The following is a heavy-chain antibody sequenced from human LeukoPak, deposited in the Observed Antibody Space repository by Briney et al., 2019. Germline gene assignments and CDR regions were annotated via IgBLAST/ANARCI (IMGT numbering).Heavy chain of an antibody. D-gene: IGHD3-10*01. CDR2: IYPGDFDT. Sequence: GESLKISCKGSGYSFNSYWNGWVRKMPGKGLEWMGIIYPGDFDTRYSPSFQGQVTISADKSISTAYLQWSSLKASDTAMYYCARHAPLVRGVIYYFDHWGQGTLVTVSS. CDR3: ARHAPLVRGVIYYFDH. CDR1: GYSFNSYW. V-gene: IGHV5-51*01. J-gene: IGHJ4*02.